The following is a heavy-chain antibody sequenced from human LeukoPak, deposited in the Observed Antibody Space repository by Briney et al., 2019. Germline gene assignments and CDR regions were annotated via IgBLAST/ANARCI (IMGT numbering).Heavy chain of an antibody. CDR1: GFSFSSNY. D-gene: IGHD3-10*01. CDR2: IYSSGST. Sequence: GGSLRLSCAASGFSFSSNYMSWVRQAPGKGLTWVSAIYSSGSTYYADSVKGRFAISRDDSKNTLHLQMNSLRAEDTAMYYCTRAHGRITRDAYLDYWGQGTLVTVSS. V-gene: IGHV3-53*01. CDR3: TRAHGRITRDAYLDY. J-gene: IGHJ4*02.